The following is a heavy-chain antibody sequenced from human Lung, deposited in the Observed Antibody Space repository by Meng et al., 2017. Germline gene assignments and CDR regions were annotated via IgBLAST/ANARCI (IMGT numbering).Heavy chain of an antibody. V-gene: IGHV4-39*01. CDR1: CGPISTSGYY. CDR2: IGHSGFT. Sequence: GTGRVEPSEALSLTCSVACGPISTSGYYWGWIRQPPGKGLEWIGSIGHSGFTYYTPSLKSRVAVSLDTSKSQFSLMLTSVTAADTAVYYCVRSSAWVRTGFDPWRQGTLVTVSS. J-gene: IGHJ5*02. CDR3: VRSSAWVRTGFDP. D-gene: IGHD6-19*01.